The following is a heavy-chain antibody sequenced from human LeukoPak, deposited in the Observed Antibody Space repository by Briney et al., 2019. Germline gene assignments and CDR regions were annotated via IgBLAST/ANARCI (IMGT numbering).Heavy chain of an antibody. CDR1: GYTFTGYY. D-gene: IGHD6-13*01. J-gene: IGHJ4*02. CDR3: ARRIAAAGTRDRRSFDY. CDR2: INPNSGGT. Sequence: ASVKVSCKASGYTFTGYYMHWVRQAPGQGLEWMGWINPNSGGTNYAQKFQGRVTMTRDTSISTAYMELSRLRSDDTAVYHCARRIAAAGTRDRRSFDYWGQGTLVTVSS. V-gene: IGHV1-2*02.